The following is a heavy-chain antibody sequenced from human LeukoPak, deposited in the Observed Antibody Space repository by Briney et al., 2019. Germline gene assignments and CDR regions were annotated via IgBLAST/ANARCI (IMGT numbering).Heavy chain of an antibody. CDR1: GGSFSGYY. V-gene: IGHV4-34*01. D-gene: IGHD6-19*01. J-gene: IGHJ4*02. CDR3: ARSHIWQWLDV. Sequence: SKTLSLTCAVYGGSFSGYYWSWIRQPPGKGLEWIGEINHSGSTNYNPSLKSRVTISVDTSKNQFSLKLSSVTAADTAVYYCARSHIWQWLDVWGQGTLVTVSS. CDR2: INHSGST.